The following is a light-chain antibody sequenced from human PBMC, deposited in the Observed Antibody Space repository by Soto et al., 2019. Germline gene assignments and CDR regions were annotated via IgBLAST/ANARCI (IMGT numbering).Light chain of an antibody. CDR1: TGAVTSGHY. V-gene: IGLV7-46*01. CDR2: DTS. Sequence: QAVLTQEPSLTVSPGGTVTLTCGSSTGAVTSGHYPYWFQQKPGQAPRTLIYDTSNKHSWTPARFSGSLLGGKAALTLSGAQPEDEAAYYCLLSYSGARHVVFGGGTKLTVL. J-gene: IGLJ2*01. CDR3: LLSYSGARHVV.